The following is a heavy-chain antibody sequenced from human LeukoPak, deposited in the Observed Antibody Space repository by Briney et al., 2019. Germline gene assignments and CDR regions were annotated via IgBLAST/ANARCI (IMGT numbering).Heavy chain of an antibody. Sequence: PSETLSLTCTVSGGSISSSSYYWGWIRQPPGKGLEWIGSIYYSGSTYYNPSLKSRVTISVDTSKNQFSLKLSSVTAADTAVYYCARNDYGGNSPDYWGQGTLVTVSS. CDR3: ARNDYGGNSPDY. J-gene: IGHJ4*02. CDR1: GGSISSSSYY. D-gene: IGHD4-23*01. V-gene: IGHV4-39*07. CDR2: IYYSGST.